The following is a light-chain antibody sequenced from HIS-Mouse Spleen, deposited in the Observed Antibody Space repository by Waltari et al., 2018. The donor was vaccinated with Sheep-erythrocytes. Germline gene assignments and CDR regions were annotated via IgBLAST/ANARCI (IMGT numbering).Light chain of an antibody. V-gene: IGLV1-36*01. CDR2: YDD. J-gene: IGLJ2*01. Sequence: QSVLTQPPSVSEAPRQRVTIPCSGRSANIGNNAVNWYQQLPGKAPKLLIYYDDLLPSGVSDRFSGSKSGTSASLAISGLQSEDEADYYCAAWDDRLNGPVFGGGTKLTVL. CDR3: AAWDDRLNGPV. CDR1: SANIGNNA.